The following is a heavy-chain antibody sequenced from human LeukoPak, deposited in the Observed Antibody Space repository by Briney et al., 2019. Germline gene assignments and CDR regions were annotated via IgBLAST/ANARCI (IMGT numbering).Heavy chain of an antibody. Sequence: GRSRRLSCAASGFTFSSYAMHWVRQAPGKGLEWVAVISYDGSNKYYADSVKGRFTISRDNSKNTLYLQMNSLRAEDTAVYYCARGTPSSSGWLYYGMDVWGQGTTVTVSS. D-gene: IGHD6-19*01. CDR1: GFTFSSYA. CDR3: ARGTPSSSGWLYYGMDV. V-gene: IGHV3-30-3*01. J-gene: IGHJ6*02. CDR2: ISYDGSNK.